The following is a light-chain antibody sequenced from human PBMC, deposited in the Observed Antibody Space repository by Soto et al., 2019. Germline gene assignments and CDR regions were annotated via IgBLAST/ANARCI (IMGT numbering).Light chain of an antibody. J-gene: IGLJ1*01. V-gene: IGLV2-11*01. Sequence: QSALTQLRSVSGSPGQSVTISCTGASSDVGVYNYVSWYQQHPGKAPKLMIYDVTKRPSGVPDRFSGSKSANTASLTISGLQAEDEADYYCCSYAGSYTFVFGTGTKVTVL. CDR1: SSDVGVYNY. CDR3: CSYAGSYTFV. CDR2: DVT.